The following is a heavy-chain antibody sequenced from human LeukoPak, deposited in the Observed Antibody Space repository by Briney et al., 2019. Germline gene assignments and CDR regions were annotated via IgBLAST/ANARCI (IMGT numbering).Heavy chain of an antibody. J-gene: IGHJ2*01. D-gene: IGHD3-16*01. Sequence: PGGSLRLSCTASGFTLSNYWMTWVRQSPGEGLEGVADIEKDGSATYYVDSMKGRFTVSRDNAANSLYLQMSNLGVEDTAVYSCARAGVTNQLGETYWYFDLWGRGTLVTVSS. CDR3: ARAGVTNQLGETYWYFDL. CDR1: GFTLSNYW. V-gene: IGHV3-7*01. CDR2: IEKDGSAT.